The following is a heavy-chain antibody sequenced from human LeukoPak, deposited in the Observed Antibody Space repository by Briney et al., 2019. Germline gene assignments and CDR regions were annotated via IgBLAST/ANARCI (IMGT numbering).Heavy chain of an antibody. CDR2: ISPSSAGT. V-gene: IGHV1-2*02. CDR1: GYTFTDYY. D-gene: IGHD5-12*01. CDR3: ARGLVGSAYDFDY. J-gene: IGHJ4*02. Sequence: ASVRVSCKSSGYTFTDYYIHWVRQAPGQGLEWMGWISPSSAGTNYAQNFQGRVTLTRDTSIRTVYMELSSLRSDDTAVYYCARGLVGSAYDFDYWGQGTLVPVSS.